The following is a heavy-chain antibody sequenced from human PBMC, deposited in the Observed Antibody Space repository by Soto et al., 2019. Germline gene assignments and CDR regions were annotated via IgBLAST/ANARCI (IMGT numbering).Heavy chain of an antibody. J-gene: IGHJ4*02. CDR2: ISYDGSNK. D-gene: IGHD2-8*01. Sequence: QVQLVESGGGVVQPGRSLRLSCAASGFTFSSYGMHWVRQAPGKGLEWVAVISYDGSNKYYADSVKGRFTISRDNSKNTLYLQMNSLRAEDTAVYYCAKDSEGVLFDYWGQGTLVTVSS. CDR3: AKDSEGVLFDY. V-gene: IGHV3-30*18. CDR1: GFTFSSYG.